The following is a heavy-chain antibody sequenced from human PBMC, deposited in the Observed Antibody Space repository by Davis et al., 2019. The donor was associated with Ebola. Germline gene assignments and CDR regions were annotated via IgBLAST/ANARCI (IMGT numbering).Heavy chain of an antibody. J-gene: IGHJ3*02. CDR2: INPSGGST. CDR1: GYTFTYRY. D-gene: IGHD3-22*01. CDR3: ARVVYDTSFDI. V-gene: IGHV1-46*01. Sequence: ASVKVSCKASGYTFTYRYLHWVRQAPGQGLEWMGIINPSGGSTSYAQKFQGRVTMTRDTSTSTVYMELSSLRSEDTAVYYCARVVYDTSFDIWGQGTMVTVSS.